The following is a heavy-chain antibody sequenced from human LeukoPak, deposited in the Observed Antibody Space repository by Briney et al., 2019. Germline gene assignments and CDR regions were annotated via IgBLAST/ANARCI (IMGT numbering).Heavy chain of an antibody. Sequence: GGSLRLSCAASGFTFDDYAMHWVRQVPGKGLEWVSLISGDGGSTYSADSVKGRFTISRDNSKNSLYLQTNSLRTEDTALYYCAKDIATGSGSYRAPPHDSWGQGTLVTVSS. J-gene: IGHJ4*02. V-gene: IGHV3-43*02. CDR2: ISGDGGST. CDR3: AKDIATGSGSYRAPPHDS. CDR1: GFTFDDYA. D-gene: IGHD3-10*01.